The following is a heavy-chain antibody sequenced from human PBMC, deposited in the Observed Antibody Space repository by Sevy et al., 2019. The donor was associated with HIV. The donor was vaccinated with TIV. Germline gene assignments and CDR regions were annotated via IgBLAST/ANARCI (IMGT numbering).Heavy chain of an antibody. Sequence: ASVKVSCKASGYTFTGYYMHWVRQAPGQGLEWMGWINPNRGGTNYAQKFQGRVTMTRDTSISTAYMELSRLRSDDTAGYYCARDYMYYGSGRVGYYYYMDVWGKGTTVTVSS. CDR2: INPNRGGT. CDR3: ARDYMYYGSGRVGYYYYMDV. J-gene: IGHJ6*03. D-gene: IGHD3-10*01. V-gene: IGHV1-2*02. CDR1: GYTFTGYY.